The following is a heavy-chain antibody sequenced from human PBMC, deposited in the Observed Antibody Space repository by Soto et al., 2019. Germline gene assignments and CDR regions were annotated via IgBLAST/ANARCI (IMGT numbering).Heavy chain of an antibody. J-gene: IGHJ4*02. CDR2: IYRTGST. CDR3: ASRDPGTSVDY. D-gene: IGHD1-7*01. V-gene: IGHV4-4*02. Sequence: SETLSLTWAVSGGSFTSNNWWTCFRQPPGQGLEWIGEIYRTGSTNYNPSLKSRVTISLDKSENQFSLKVTSLTAADTAVYYCASRDPGTSVDYWGQGTLVTVSS. CDR1: GGSFTSNNW.